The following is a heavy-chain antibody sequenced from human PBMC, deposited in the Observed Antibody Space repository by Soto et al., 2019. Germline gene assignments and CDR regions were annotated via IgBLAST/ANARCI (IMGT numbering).Heavy chain of an antibody. V-gene: IGHV4-30-2*01. Sequence: QLQLQESGSGLVKPSQTLSLTCAVSGGSISSGGYSWSWIRQPPGKGLEWIGYIYHRGSTYYNPSLKSRVTISVDRSKNQFSLKLSSVTAADTAVYYCARGYYYDSSGFPDAFDIWGQGTMVTVSS. CDR2: IYHRGST. J-gene: IGHJ3*02. D-gene: IGHD3-22*01. CDR1: GGSISSGGYS. CDR3: ARGYYYDSSGFPDAFDI.